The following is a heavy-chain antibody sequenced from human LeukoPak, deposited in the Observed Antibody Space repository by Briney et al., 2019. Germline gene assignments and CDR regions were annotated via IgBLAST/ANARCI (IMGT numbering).Heavy chain of an antibody. V-gene: IGHV4-31*03. D-gene: IGHD3-22*01. Sequence: KASETLSLTCTVSGGSISSGGYYWSWIRQHPGKGLEWIGYIYYSGSTYYNPSLKSRVTISVDTSKNQFSLKLSSVTAADTAVYYCAGDVFYYYDSSGYLTPIWGQGTMVTVSS. CDR1: GGSISSGGYY. CDR3: AGDVFYYYDSSGYLTPI. CDR2: IYYSGST. J-gene: IGHJ3*02.